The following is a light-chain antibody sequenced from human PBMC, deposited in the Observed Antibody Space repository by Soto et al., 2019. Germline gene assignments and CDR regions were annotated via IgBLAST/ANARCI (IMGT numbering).Light chain of an antibody. V-gene: IGKV1-33*01. J-gene: IGKJ5*01. CDR3: QQYDNLPTIT. CDR1: QDISNY. Sequence: DIQMTXXPSXXXXXXXXRVTITCQASQDISNYLNWYQQKPGKAPKLLIYDASNLETGVPSRFSGSGSGTDFTFTISSLQPEDIATYYCQQYDNLPTITFGQGTRLEIK. CDR2: DAS.